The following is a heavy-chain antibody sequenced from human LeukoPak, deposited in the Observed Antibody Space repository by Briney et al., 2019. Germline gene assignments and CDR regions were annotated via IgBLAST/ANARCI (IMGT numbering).Heavy chain of an antibody. J-gene: IGHJ4*02. CDR1: GFTFSSYA. D-gene: IGHD1-7*01. Sequence: QAGGSLRLSCAASGFTFSSYAMHWVRQAPGKGLEWVAVISYDGSNKYYADSVKGRFTISRDNSKSTLYLQMNSLRAEDTAVYYCARDLTGTSLLDSFDYWGQGTLVTVSS. CDR3: ARDLTGTSLLDSFDY. CDR2: ISYDGSNK. V-gene: IGHV3-30-3*01.